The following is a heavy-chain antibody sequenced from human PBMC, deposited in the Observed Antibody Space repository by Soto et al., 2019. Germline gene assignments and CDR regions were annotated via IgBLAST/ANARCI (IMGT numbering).Heavy chain of an antibody. D-gene: IGHD3-22*01. CDR2: INPNSGGT. CDR3: ARDPGDDSSGYYYFDY. CDR1: GYTLTGYY. J-gene: IGHJ4*02. Sequence: ASVKVSFKASGYTLTGYYMHWVRQAPGQGLEWMGWINPNSGGTNYAQKFQGWVTMTRDTSISTAYMELSRLRSDDTAVYYCARDPGDDSSGYYYFDYWGQGTLVTVSS. V-gene: IGHV1-2*04.